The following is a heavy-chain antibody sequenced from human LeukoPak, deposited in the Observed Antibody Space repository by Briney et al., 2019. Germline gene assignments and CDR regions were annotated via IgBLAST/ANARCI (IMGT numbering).Heavy chain of an antibody. CDR2: IYYSGST. D-gene: IGHD3-16*01. CDR3: ARGHGALQGQSAFPLGY. J-gene: IGHJ4*02. V-gene: IGHV4-31*03. CDR1: GGSISSGGYY. Sequence: SETLSLTCTVSGGSISSGGYYWSWIRQHPGKGLEWIGYIYYSGSTYYNPSLKSRVTISVDTSKNQFSLKLSSVTAADTAVYSWARGHGALQGQSAFPLGYWGQRTLVTVSS.